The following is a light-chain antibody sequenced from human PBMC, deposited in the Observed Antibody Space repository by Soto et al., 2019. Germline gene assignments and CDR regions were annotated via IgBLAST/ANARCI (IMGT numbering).Light chain of an antibody. Sequence: DIQMTQSPSTLSASVGDRVTITCRASQNVNDWLAWYQQKPGKAPKALIYKVSNLESGVPSRFSGSGSGTEFTLTISSLQPDDFATYYCQQYNTYSWTFVQWTKGESK. CDR1: QNVNDW. V-gene: IGKV1-5*03. CDR3: QQYNTYSWT. J-gene: IGKJ1*01. CDR2: KVS.